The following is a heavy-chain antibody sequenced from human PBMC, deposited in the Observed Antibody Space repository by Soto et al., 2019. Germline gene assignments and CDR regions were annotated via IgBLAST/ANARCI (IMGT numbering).Heavy chain of an antibody. J-gene: IGHJ4*02. V-gene: IGHV3-7*03. CDR1: GFTFSSYY. CDR2: IKGDGSDA. Sequence: EVQLVESGGGLVQPGGSLRLSCAASGFTFSSYYISWVRQAPGKGLEWVGNIKGDGSDAHYLDSVKGRFTISSDNAEHSIYLQMNNLRVEDTAMYYCARDPVTSDWGQGTLVTVSS. CDR3: ARDPVTSD.